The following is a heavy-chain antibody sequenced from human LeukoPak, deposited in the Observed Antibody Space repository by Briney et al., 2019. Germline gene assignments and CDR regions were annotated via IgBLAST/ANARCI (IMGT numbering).Heavy chain of an antibody. V-gene: IGHV3-23*01. CDR2: ISGSGGST. CDR3: AKDASRRGTTVTTFDP. CDR1: GFTFSNYA. Sequence: GGSLRLSCAASGFTFSNYALNWVRQAPGKGLEWVSAISGSGGSTYYADSVKGRFTISRDNSKNTLYLQMNSLRAEDTAVYYCAKDASRRGTTVTTFDPWGQGTLVTVSS. D-gene: IGHD4-17*01. J-gene: IGHJ5*02.